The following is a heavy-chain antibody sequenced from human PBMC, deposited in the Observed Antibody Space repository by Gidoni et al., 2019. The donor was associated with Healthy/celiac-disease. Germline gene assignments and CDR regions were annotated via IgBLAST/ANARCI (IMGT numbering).Heavy chain of an antibody. Sequence: EVQLVESGGGLVQPGGSLRLSCAASGFTFSSYANGWVRQAPGKGLEWVSAISGSGGSTYYADSVKGRFTISRDNSKNTLYLQMNSLRAEDTAVYYCAKSPRVVVVIQPHLNAFDIWGQGTMVTVSS. D-gene: IGHD3-22*01. J-gene: IGHJ3*02. CDR1: GFTFSSYA. CDR3: AKSPRVVVVIQPHLNAFDI. CDR2: ISGSGGST. V-gene: IGHV3-23*04.